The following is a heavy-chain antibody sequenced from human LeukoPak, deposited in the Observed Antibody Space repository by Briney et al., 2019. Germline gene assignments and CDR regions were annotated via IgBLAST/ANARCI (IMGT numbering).Heavy chain of an antibody. V-gene: IGHV1-2*02. CDR1: GYTFTGYY. CDR2: INPNSGGT. J-gene: IGHJ6*03. Sequence: ASVKVSCKASGYTFTGYYTHWVRQAPGQGLEWMGWINPNSGGTNYAQKFQGRVTMTRDTSINTAYMELSRLRSDDTAVYYCARAQNIYYDLWSGYSSPYYYYMDVWGKGTTVTVSS. D-gene: IGHD3-3*01. CDR3: ARAQNIYYDLWSGYSSPYYYYMDV.